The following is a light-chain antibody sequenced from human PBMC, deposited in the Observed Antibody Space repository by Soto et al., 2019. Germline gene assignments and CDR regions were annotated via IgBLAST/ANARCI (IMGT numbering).Light chain of an antibody. V-gene: IGLV2-14*03. J-gene: IGLJ1*01. CDR2: DVS. CDR1: SRDVGGYNY. Sequence: QSVLTQAASVSGSPGQSITISCTGTSRDVGGYNYVSWYQQHPGKAPKLMIYDVSNRPSGVSNRFSGSKSGNTASLTISGLQTVDEADYYCSSYTSSSTRLYVFGTGTKLTVL. CDR3: SSYTSSSTRLYV.